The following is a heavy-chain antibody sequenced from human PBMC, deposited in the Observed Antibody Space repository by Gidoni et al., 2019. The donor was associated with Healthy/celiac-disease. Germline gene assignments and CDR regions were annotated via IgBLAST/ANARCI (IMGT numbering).Heavy chain of an antibody. V-gene: IGHV3-23*01. CDR2: ICGSGGIT. Sequence: EVQLLESGGGLVQTGGSLRLSCAAAGFPFSSYAMSWVRQAPWKGVEWVPAICGSGGITYYADSVKGRFTISRDHSKNTLYLQMISLRAEDTAVYYCATSLVAVGAADYWGQGTLVTVSS. CDR3: ATSLVAVGAADY. D-gene: IGHD1-26*01. CDR1: GFPFSSYA. J-gene: IGHJ4*02.